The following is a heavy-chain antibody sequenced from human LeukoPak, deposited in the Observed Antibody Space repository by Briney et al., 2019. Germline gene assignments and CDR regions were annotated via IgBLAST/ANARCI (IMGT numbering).Heavy chain of an antibody. CDR3: ARDRGYSGYDFFDY. D-gene: IGHD5-12*01. J-gene: IGHJ4*02. CDR2: ISYDGSNK. V-gene: IGHV3-30*04. CDR1: GFTFSSYA. Sequence: PGGSLRLSCAASGFTFSSYAMHWVRQAPGKGLEWVAVISYDGSNKYYADSVKGRFIISRDNSKNTLYLQMNSLRAEDTAVYYCARDRGYSGYDFFDYWGQGTLVTVSS.